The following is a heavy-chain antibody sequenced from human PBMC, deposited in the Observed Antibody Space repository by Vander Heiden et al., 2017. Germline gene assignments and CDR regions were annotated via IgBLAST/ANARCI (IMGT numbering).Heavy chain of an antibody. D-gene: IGHD2-15*01. Sequence: EVQLLESGGGFVHPGGSLRLSCAASGFSFRNYAISWVRRAPGKGLEWVSVISSSGDTRYFADSVTGRFTFSRDNSKNTLSLQMNSLRVEDTAIYYCAKARSGYCSGGSCHFYYNYAMDVWGQGATVTVSS. CDR2: ISSSGDTR. J-gene: IGHJ6*02. CDR1: GFSFRNYA. V-gene: IGHV3-23*01. CDR3: AKARSGYCSGGSCHFYYNYAMDV.